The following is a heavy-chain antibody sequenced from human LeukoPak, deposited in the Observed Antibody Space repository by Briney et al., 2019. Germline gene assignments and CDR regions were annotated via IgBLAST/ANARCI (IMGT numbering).Heavy chain of an antibody. V-gene: IGHV1-69*05. CDR3: ARGVLRFLEWSSPSRTSWFDP. CDR1: GGTFSSYA. D-gene: IGHD3-3*01. J-gene: IGHJ5*02. Sequence: SVKVSCKASGGTFSSYAIRWVRKAPGQGLEWMAGIIPIFGTANYAQKFQGRVTITTDESTSTAYMGLSSLRSEDTAVYYCARGVLRFLEWSSPSRTSWFDPWGQGTLVTVSS. CDR2: IIPIFGTA.